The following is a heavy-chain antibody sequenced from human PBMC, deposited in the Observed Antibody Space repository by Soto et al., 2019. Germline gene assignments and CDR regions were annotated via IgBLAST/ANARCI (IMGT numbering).Heavy chain of an antibody. CDR2: IWFDGNTK. CDR3: AGEAGYCSSNNCYDGSVDP. V-gene: IGHV3-33*01. J-gene: IGHJ5*02. D-gene: IGHD2-15*01. CDR1: GFTFRSYA. Sequence: QVQLVASGGDAVQTGGSLRLSCVASGFTFRSYAMHWVRQAPGKGLEWVAIIWFDGNTKFHADSLKDRFIVSRDNSKNTLYLTRNNLRDDDTPMYYCAGEAGYCSSNNCYDGSVDPWGQGTLVTVSS.